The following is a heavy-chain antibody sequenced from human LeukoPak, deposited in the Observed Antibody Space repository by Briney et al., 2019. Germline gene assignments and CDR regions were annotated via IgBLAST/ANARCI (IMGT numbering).Heavy chain of an antibody. CDR2: IRYDGSNK. Sequence: GGSLRLSCAASGFTFSSYGMHWVRQAPGKGLEWVAFIRYDGSNKYYADSVKGRFTISRDNAKNSLSLQVNSLSAEDTAVYYCARPDSGSYLRPVRHWGQGTLVTVSS. CDR1: GFTFSSYG. CDR3: ARPDSGSYLRPVRH. D-gene: IGHD1-26*01. J-gene: IGHJ4*02. V-gene: IGHV3-30*02.